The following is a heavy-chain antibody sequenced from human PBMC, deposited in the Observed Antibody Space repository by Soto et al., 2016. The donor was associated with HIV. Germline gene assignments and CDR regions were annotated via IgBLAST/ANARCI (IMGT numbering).Heavy chain of an antibody. J-gene: IGHJ4*02. CDR2: VNPSGGST. Sequence: QGLEWMGVVNPSGGSTTYAQKFQGRVTMTRDTSTSTVDMELSSLRSEDTAVYYCARAASGARWDFDYWGQGTLVTVSS. CDR3: ARAASGARWDFDY. V-gene: IGHV1-46*01. D-gene: IGHD1-26*01.